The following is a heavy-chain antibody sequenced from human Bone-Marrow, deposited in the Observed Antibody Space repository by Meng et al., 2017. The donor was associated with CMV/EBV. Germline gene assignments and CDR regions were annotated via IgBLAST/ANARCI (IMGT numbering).Heavy chain of an antibody. CDR1: GGSFSAYY. Sequence: SETLSLTCAVYGGSFSAYYWSWIRQPPGKGLEWIGEINHSGSTNYNPSLKSRVTISADTSKNQFSLKLSSVTAADTAVYYCARGRGHDFWSGYPTTEFDPWGQGTLVTVSS. CDR2: INHSGST. V-gene: IGHV4-34*01. J-gene: IGHJ5*02. D-gene: IGHD3-3*01. CDR3: ARGRGHDFWSGYPTTEFDP.